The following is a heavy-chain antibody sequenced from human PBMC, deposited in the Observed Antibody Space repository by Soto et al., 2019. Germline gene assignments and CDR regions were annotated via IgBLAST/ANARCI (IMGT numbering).Heavy chain of an antibody. CDR3: ATPSGLLGQYGARRDN. V-gene: IGHV1-69*06. CDR2: IIPMFGST. J-gene: IGHJ4*02. CDR1: GGTFSHST. D-gene: IGHD3-10*01. Sequence: SVKVACKASGGTFSHSTVAWVRQAPGHRPEWMGLIIPMFGSTNSAQKFRDRVTFSADTYTNTAYMELSSVRSEDTAVYYCATPSGLLGQYGARRDNWGQGTLGTVSS.